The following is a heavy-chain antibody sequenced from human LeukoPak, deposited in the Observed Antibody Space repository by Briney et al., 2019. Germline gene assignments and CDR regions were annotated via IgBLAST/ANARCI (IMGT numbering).Heavy chain of an antibody. Sequence: SQTLSLTCTVSGGSISSGSYYWSWIRQPAGKGLEWIGRISTSGRTNYNPSLKSRVTISVDTSKNQFSLKLSSVTAADTAVYYCAKGDGIEAFYWGQGTLVTVSS. CDR2: ISTSGRT. CDR1: GGSISSGSYY. V-gene: IGHV4-61*02. J-gene: IGHJ4*02. D-gene: IGHD6-13*01. CDR3: AKGDGIEAFY.